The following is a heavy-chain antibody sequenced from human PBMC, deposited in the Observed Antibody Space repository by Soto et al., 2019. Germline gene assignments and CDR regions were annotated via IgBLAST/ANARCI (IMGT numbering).Heavy chain of an antibody. Sequence: SGTLSLTCTVSGGSIRIYYWSWIRQPAGKGLEWIGRIYTSGSTTYNPSLKSRVTMSVDTSKNQFSLKLSSVTAADTAVYYCAREYSRGVLDYWGQGTLVTVSS. J-gene: IGHJ4*02. CDR1: GGSIRIYY. D-gene: IGHD3-10*01. V-gene: IGHV4-4*07. CDR3: AREYSRGVLDY. CDR2: IYTSGST.